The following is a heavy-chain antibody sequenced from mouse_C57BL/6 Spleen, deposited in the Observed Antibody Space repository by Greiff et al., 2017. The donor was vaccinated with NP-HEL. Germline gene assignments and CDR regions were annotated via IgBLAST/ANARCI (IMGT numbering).Heavy chain of an antibody. D-gene: IGHD1-1*01. CDR3: ARSSVTTVVAPHYAMDY. CDR2: INPNNGGT. CDR1: GYTFTDYN. Sequence: VQLQQSGPELVKPGASVKIPCKASGYTFTDYNMDWVKQSHGKSLEWIGDINPNNGGTIYNQKFKGKATLTVDKSSSTAYMELRSLTSEDTAVYYCARSSVTTVVAPHYAMDYWGQGTSVTVSS. J-gene: IGHJ4*01. V-gene: IGHV1-18*01.